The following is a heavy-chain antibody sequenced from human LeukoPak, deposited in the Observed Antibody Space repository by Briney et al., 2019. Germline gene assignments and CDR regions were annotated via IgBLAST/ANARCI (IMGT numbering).Heavy chain of an antibody. V-gene: IGHV3-23*01. CDR1: GFSFSTYA. D-gene: IGHD3-10*01. CDR3: ASGTYRLGDY. J-gene: IGHJ4*02. CDR2: INGSGVDR. Sequence: GGSLRLSCVASGFSFSTYAMSWVRQAPGKGLEWVSGINGSGVDRHYADSVMGRFRISRDNSQNTLYLQLSSLRAEDTAVYYCASGTYRLGDYWGLGTLVTVSS.